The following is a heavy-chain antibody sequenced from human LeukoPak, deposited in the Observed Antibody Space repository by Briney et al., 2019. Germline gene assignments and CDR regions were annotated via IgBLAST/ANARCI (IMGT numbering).Heavy chain of an antibody. D-gene: IGHD6-19*01. V-gene: IGHV3-23*01. CDR1: GFTFSSYA. J-gene: IGHJ4*02. CDR2: ISGSGGST. CDR3: AKDRSLRTRPLGLTYSSGWYEDY. Sequence: GGSLRLSCAASGFTFSSYAMSWVRQAPGKGLEWVSAISGSGGSTYYADSVKGRFTISRDNSKNTLYLQMNSLRAEDTAVYYCAKDRSLRTRPLGLTYSSGWYEDYWGQGTLVTVSS.